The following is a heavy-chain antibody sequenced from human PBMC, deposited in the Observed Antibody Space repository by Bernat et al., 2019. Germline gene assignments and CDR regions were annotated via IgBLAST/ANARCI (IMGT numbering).Heavy chain of an antibody. D-gene: IGHD3-3*01. Sequence: QVQLQESGPGLVKPSETLSLTCTVSGGSISSYYWSWIRQPPGKGLEWIGYIYYSGSTNYNPSLKSRVTISVDTSKNQFSLKLSSVTAADTAVYYCARQGAFGVVIGLWGQGTLVTVSS. V-gene: IGHV4-59*08. CDR1: GGSISSYY. CDR3: ARQGAFGVVIGL. J-gene: IGHJ4*02. CDR2: IYYSGST.